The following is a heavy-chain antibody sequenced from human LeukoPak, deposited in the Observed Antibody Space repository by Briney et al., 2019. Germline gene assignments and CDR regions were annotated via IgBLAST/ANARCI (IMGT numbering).Heavy chain of an antibody. CDR3: ARDRCSGGSCYSYYYYGMDV. D-gene: IGHD2-15*01. CDR1: GFTFSSYA. CDR2: IYYDGSNK. V-gene: IGHV3-30*04. J-gene: IGHJ6*02. Sequence: AGTLTLSCAVSGFTFSSYAMHWVRQAPRKGLERVAVIYYDGSNKYYADSVHGRFTISRDNSKNTLYLQMNSLRAEDTAVYYCARDRCSGGSCYSYYYYGMDVWGQGTTVTVSS.